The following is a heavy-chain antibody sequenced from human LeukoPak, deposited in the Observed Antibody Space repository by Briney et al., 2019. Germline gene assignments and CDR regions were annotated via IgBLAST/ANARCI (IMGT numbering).Heavy chain of an antibody. Sequence: SETLSLTCAVYGGSFSGHYWSWIRQPPGKGLEWIGEINHSGSTNYNPSLKSRVTISVDTSKNQFSLKLSSVTAADTAVYYCARGPPYSSDNWGQGTLVTVSS. CDR3: ARGPPYSSDN. CDR1: GGSFSGHY. CDR2: INHSGST. J-gene: IGHJ4*02. D-gene: IGHD6-13*01. V-gene: IGHV4-34*01.